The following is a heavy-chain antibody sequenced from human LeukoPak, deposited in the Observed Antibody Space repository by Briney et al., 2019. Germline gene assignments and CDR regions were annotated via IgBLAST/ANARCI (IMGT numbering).Heavy chain of an antibody. V-gene: IGHV1-46*01. CDR3: ARDTAMVHSPYYYYYYGMDV. Sequence: ASVKVSCKASGYTFTSYDMHWVRQAPGQGLEWMGIINPSGGSTSYAQKFQGWVTMTRDTSISTAYMELSRLRSDDTAVYYCARDTAMVHSPYYYYYYGMDVWGQGTTVTVSS. CDR1: GYTFTSYD. J-gene: IGHJ6*02. CDR2: INPSGGST. D-gene: IGHD5-18*01.